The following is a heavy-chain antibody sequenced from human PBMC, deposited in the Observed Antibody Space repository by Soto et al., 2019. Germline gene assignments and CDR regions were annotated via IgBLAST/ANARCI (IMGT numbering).Heavy chain of an antibody. Sequence: DVQLVESGGGLVQPGGSLRLSCTAYRFTFSNYWMTWVRQAPGKGLEWVANIKEDGSQKGHVDSVKGRFTISRDNAKNALDLQMNSVRVEDTAIYYCGRAAYSGDGLDVWGPGTTVTVS. CDR2: IKEDGSQK. J-gene: IGHJ6*02. V-gene: IGHV3-7*04. D-gene: IGHD5-18*01. CDR1: RFTFSNYW. CDR3: GRAAYSGDGLDV.